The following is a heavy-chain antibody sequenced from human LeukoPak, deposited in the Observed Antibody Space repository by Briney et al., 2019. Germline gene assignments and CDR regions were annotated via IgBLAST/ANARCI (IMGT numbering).Heavy chain of an antibody. Sequence: GGSLRLSCAASGFTFDDYAMHWVRHAPGKGLEWVSGLSWNSGSIGYADSVKGRFTISRDNAKNSLYLQMSSLRADDTAFYFCAKDRGSSWLEGATDYWGQGTLVTVSS. V-gene: IGHV3-9*01. D-gene: IGHD6-13*01. CDR1: GFTFDDYA. CDR3: AKDRGSSWLEGATDY. J-gene: IGHJ4*02. CDR2: LSWNSGSI.